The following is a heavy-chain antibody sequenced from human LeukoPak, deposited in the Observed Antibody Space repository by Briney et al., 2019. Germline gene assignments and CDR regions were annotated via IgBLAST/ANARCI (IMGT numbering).Heavy chain of an antibody. Sequence: GGSLRLSCAASGFTFSSYGMHWVRQAPGKGLEWVAVISYDGSNKYYADSVKGRFTISRDNSKNTLYLQMNSLRAEDTAVYYCAKEPITMIVVVPFDYWGQGTLVTVSS. CDR1: GFTFSSYG. CDR2: ISYDGSNK. V-gene: IGHV3-30*18. D-gene: IGHD3-22*01. CDR3: AKEPITMIVVVPFDY. J-gene: IGHJ4*02.